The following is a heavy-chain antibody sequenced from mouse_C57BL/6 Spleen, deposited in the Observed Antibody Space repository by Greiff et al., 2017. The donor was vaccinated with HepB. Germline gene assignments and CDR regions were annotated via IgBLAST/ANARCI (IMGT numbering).Heavy chain of an antibody. CDR3: TRSDFDY. Sequence: SGAELVRPGASVTLSCKASGYTFTDYEMHWVKQTPVHGLEWIGAIDPETGGTAYNQKFKGKAILTADKSSSTAYMELRSLTSEDSAVYYCTRSDFDYWGQGTTLTVSS. J-gene: IGHJ2*01. CDR1: GYTFTDYE. CDR2: IDPETGGT. V-gene: IGHV1-15*01.